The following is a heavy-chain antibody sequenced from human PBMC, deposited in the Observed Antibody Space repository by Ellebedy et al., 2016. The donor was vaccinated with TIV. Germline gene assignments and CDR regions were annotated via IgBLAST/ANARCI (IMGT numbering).Heavy chain of an antibody. CDR3: ARTRGGSYHYYFDY. V-gene: IGHV1-69*13. J-gene: IGHJ4*02. Sequence: AASVKVSCKASGGTFSSYAISWVRQAPGQGLEWMGGIIPIFGTANYAQKFQGRVTITADESTSTAYMELSSLRSEDTAVYYCARTRGGSYHYYFDYWGQGTLVTVSS. D-gene: IGHD1-26*01. CDR2: IIPIFGTA. CDR1: GGTFSSYA.